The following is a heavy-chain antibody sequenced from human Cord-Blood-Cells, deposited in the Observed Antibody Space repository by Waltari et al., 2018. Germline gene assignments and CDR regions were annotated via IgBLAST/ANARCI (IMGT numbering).Heavy chain of an antibody. CDR3: ARALFVDSRYFDL. V-gene: IGHV1-2*02. J-gene: IGHJ2*01. CDR2: INPNSGGT. CDR1: GYTFTGYY. Sequence: QVQLVQSGAEVKKPGASVKVSCKASGYTFTGYYMHWVRQAPGQGLEWMGWINPNSGGTNHAKKFKGRVTMTRDTSISTAYMELSRLRSDDTAVYYCARALFVDSRYFDLWGRGTLVTVSS. D-gene: IGHD3-10*02.